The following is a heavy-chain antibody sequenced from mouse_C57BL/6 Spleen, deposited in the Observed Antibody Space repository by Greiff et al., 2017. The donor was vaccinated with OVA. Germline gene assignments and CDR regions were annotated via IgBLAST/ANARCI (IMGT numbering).Heavy chain of an antibody. J-gene: IGHJ1*03. CDR1: GFTFSSYG. Sequence: EVKLVESGGGLVKPGGSLKLSCAASGFTFSSYGMSWVRQTPDKRLEWVATISSGGSYTYYTDSVKGRFTISRDNAKNTLYLQMSSLKSEDTAMYYCARHEGDWYFDVWGTGTTVTVSS. CDR3: ARHEGDWYFDV. CDR2: ISSGGSYT. V-gene: IGHV5-6*03.